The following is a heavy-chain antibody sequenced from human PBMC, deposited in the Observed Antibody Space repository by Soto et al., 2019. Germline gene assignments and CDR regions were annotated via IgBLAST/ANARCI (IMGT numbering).Heavy chain of an antibody. CDR2: ISYDGSNK. J-gene: IGHJ3*02. Sequence: QVQLVESGGGVVQPGRSLRLSCAASGFTFSSYAMHWVRQAPGKGLEWVAVISYDGSNKYYADSVKGRFTISRDNSKNTLYLQMNSLRAEDTAVYYCARDWAVTPLLGNAFDIWGQGTMVTVSS. CDR3: ARDWAVTPLLGNAFDI. V-gene: IGHV3-30-3*01. D-gene: IGHD7-27*01. CDR1: GFTFSSYA.